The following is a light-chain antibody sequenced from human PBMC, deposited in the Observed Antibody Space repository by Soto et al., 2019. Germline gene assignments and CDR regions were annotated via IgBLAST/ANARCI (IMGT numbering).Light chain of an antibody. CDR2: DAS. Sequence: EIALTQSPATLPLSPGERATLSCRASQSVSSYLAWYQQKPGQAPRLLIYDASNRATGIPARFSGSGSGTDFTLTISSLEPEDFAVYYCQQRSNWPRTFGQGTKVDIK. CDR1: QSVSSY. J-gene: IGKJ1*01. V-gene: IGKV3-11*01. CDR3: QQRSNWPRT.